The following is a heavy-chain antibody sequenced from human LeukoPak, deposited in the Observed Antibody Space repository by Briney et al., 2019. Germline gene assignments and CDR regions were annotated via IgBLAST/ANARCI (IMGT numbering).Heavy chain of an antibody. CDR3: AREMYCGGDCYSESFDY. CDR1: GFTFSSYW. V-gene: IGHV3-7*01. CDR2: IKQDGSEK. D-gene: IGHD2-21*02. J-gene: IGHJ4*02. Sequence: GSLSLSCAASGFTFSSYWMSRVRQAPGKGLEWVANIKQDGSEKYYVDSVKGRFTISRDNAKNSLYLQMNSLRAEDTAVYYCAREMYCGGDCYSESFDYWGQGTLVTVSS.